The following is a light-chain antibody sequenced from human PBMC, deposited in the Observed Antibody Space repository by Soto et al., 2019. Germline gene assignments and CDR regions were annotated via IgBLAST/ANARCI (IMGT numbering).Light chain of an antibody. CDR1: SSDIGGYNY. J-gene: IGLJ1*01. Sequence: QSALTQPASVSGSDGQSITISCTGTSSDIGGYNYVSWYQQYPGKAPKVMIYEVSNRPSGVSNRFSGSKSGNTASLTISGLQGDDEADYYCSSYTSGSTLYVFGTGTKVTVL. V-gene: IGLV2-14*01. CDR2: EVS. CDR3: SSYTSGSTLYV.